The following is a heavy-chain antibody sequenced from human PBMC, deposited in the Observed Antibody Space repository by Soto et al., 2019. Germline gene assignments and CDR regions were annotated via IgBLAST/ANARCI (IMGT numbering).Heavy chain of an antibody. CDR1: GGTFTSYA. D-gene: IGHD3-3*01. CDR3: ASKISRSVS. V-gene: IGHV1-69*06. CDR2: IIPIFGTA. J-gene: IGHJ5*01. Sequence: ASVKVSCKSSGGTFTSYAISCVRHAPAQGVEWMGGIIPIFGTANYAHNLQSRVTITADKSTRTAYMELSRLRSEDTVVYYCASKISRSVSWG.